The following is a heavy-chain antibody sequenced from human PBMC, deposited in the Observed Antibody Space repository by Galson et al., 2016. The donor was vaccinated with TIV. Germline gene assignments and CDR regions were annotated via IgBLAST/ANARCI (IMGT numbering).Heavy chain of an antibody. D-gene: IGHD2-2*01. CDR2: INGDGSIR. Sequence: SLRLSCAASGFTFSSYWMYWVRQAPGKGLVWVSRINGDGSIRSYVDSVKGRLSISRDNAKNALYLQMNNLRAEDTAVYYCTRVLSPAYCTSTSCPFDYWGQGTLVTVSS. CDR3: TRVLSPAYCTSTSCPFDY. CDR1: GFTFSSYW. J-gene: IGHJ4*02. V-gene: IGHV3-74*01.